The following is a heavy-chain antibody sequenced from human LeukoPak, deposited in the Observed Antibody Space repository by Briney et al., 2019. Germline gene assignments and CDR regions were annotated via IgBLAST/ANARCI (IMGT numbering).Heavy chain of an antibody. V-gene: IGHV1-2*02. Sequence: ASVKVSCKASGYTFTGYYMHWARQAPGQGLEWMGWINPNSGGTNYAQKFQGRVTMTRDTSISTAYMELSRLRSDDTAVYYCARDFCSGGSCYSRFDYWGQGTLVTVSS. CDR2: INPNSGGT. D-gene: IGHD2-15*01. CDR1: GYTFTGYY. J-gene: IGHJ4*02. CDR3: ARDFCSGGSCYSRFDY.